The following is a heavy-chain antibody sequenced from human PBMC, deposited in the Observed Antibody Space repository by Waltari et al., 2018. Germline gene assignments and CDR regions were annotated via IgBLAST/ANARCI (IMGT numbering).Heavy chain of an antibody. V-gene: IGHV4-38-2*01. CDR1: GFTFSDYY. CDR3: GTIAARRTSHFDY. CDR2: IYYSGST. D-gene: IGHD6-6*01. Sequence: QVQLVESGGGLVKPGGSLRLSCAASGFTFSDYYMSWIRQAPGKGLEWIGSIYYSGSTYYNPSLKSRVTISVDTSKNQFSLKLSSVTAADTAVYYCGTIAARRTSHFDYWGQGTLVTVSS. J-gene: IGHJ4*02.